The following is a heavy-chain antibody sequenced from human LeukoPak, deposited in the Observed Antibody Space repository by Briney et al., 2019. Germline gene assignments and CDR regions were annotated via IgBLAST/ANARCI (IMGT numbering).Heavy chain of an antibody. V-gene: IGHV3-23*01. CDR1: GFIFSNYA. Sequence: GASQRLSCAASGFIFSNYAMIWVRQAPGKGLEWVSAIGGSSGITFYADSVRGQFTISRDNSKNTLYLQMNSLRAEDTAVYYCAKTSLGHPPYYYSMDVWGQGTTVTVSS. D-gene: IGHD7-27*01. CDR2: IGGSSGIT. J-gene: IGHJ6*02. CDR3: AKTSLGHPPYYYSMDV.